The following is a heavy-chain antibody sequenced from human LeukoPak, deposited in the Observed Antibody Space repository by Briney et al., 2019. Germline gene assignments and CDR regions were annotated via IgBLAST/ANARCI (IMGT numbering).Heavy chain of an antibody. D-gene: IGHD3-3*01. CDR3: ASTTIFGVVTRFDY. V-gene: IGHV1-69*13. J-gene: IGHJ4*02. Sequence: SVKVSCKASGGTFSSYGIIWVRQAPGQGLEWMGGIIPIFGTANYAQKFQGRVTITADESTSTAYMELSSLRSEDTAVYYCASTTIFGVVTRFDYWGQGTLVTVSS. CDR1: GGTFSSYG. CDR2: IIPIFGTA.